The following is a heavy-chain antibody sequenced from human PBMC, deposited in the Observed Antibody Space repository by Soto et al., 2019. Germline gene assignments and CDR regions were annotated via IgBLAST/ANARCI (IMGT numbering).Heavy chain of an antibody. Sequence: QVQLVQSGAEVKKPGSSVKVSCKASGGTFSSYTISWVRQAPGQGLEWMGRIIPILGIANYAQKFQGRVTITPDKTPGTAYLGLSSLRSEDTGGYLCAGGEQLDLDYWGQGTLVTVSS. V-gene: IGHV1-69*02. D-gene: IGHD6-6*01. CDR1: GGTFSSYT. CDR2: IIPILGIA. CDR3: AGGEQLDLDY. J-gene: IGHJ4*02.